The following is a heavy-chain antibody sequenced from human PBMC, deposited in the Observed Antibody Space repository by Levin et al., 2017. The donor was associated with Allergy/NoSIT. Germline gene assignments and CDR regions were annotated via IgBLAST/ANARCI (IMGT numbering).Heavy chain of an antibody. CDR3: ARYRPVYGGNPDY. J-gene: IGHJ4*02. D-gene: IGHD4-23*01. V-gene: IGHV4-4*02. CDR2: IYHSGST. Sequence: SETLSLTCAVSGGSISSTNWWSWVRQPPGKGLEWIGEIYHSGSTNYNPSLKSRVTISVDKSKNQFSLKLNSVTAADTAVYYCARYRPVYGGNPDYWGQGTLVTVSS. CDR1: GGSISSTNW.